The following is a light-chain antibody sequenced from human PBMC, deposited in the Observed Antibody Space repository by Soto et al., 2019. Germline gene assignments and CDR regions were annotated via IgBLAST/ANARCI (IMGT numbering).Light chain of an antibody. V-gene: IGKV1-39*01. CDR2: DAS. CDR3: QQSESTPYT. Sequence: DIQMTQSPSSLSASVGDRVTITCRASQTISTYLNWYQQKPGKAPRLLIYDASSLLSGVPSRFSGSGSGTDFTLTIASLQPEDFSTDYCQQSESTPYTFGQGTKVEI. CDR1: QTISTY. J-gene: IGKJ2*01.